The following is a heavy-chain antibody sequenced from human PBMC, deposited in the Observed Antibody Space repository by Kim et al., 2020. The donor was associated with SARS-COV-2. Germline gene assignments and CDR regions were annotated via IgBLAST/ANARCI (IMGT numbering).Heavy chain of an antibody. CDR3: ATKGYDPNYSYQMDV. CDR1: GDSINRPNW. V-gene: IGHV4-4*02. Sequence: SETLSLTCAVSGDSINRPNWWNWVRQPPGKGLEWIGEIYRTGSTYYNPSLKSRLTISLDKSKNQFSLKLTSVTAADTAVYYCATKGYDPNYSYQMDVWGQGTTVTVSS. D-gene: IGHD5-12*01. J-gene: IGHJ6*02. CDR2: IYRTGST.